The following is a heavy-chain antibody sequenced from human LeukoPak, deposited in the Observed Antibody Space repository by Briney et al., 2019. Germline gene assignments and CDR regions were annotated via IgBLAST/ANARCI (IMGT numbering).Heavy chain of an antibody. D-gene: IGHD6-19*01. Sequence: NPGGSLRLSCAASGFTFSCQNMNWARQAPGKGLEWVAYISTSGDSTKYADSVEGRFTISRDNAENSLYLLMNSLRVEDTAVYYCVKNGWLDYWGQGILVTVSS. CDR2: ISTSGDST. V-gene: IGHV3-21*06. CDR3: VKNGWLDY. J-gene: IGHJ4*02. CDR1: GFTFSCQN.